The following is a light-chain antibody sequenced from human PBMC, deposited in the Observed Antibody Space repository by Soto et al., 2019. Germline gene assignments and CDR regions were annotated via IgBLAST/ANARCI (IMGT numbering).Light chain of an antibody. CDR3: SSYTSSSTYV. CDR1: SSDVGGYNY. V-gene: IGLV2-14*01. CDR2: DVT. Sequence: QSALTQPASVSGPPGQSITISCTGTSSDVGGYNYVSWYQQQPGKAPKLMIYDVTNRPSGVSNRFSGSKSGNTASLTISGLQAEDEADYYCSSYTSSSTYVFGTGTKLTVL. J-gene: IGLJ1*01.